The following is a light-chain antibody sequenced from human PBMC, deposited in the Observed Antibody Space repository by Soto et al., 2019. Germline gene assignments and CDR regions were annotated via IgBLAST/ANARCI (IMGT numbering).Light chain of an antibody. CDR3: QQYKNWPAIT. CDR2: GVS. J-gene: IGKJ5*01. V-gene: IGKV3D-15*01. Sequence: EIVMTQSPATLSVSPWERATLSCMASQSVSSNLAWYQQKPGQAPRLLIYGVSTRATGIPARFSGSGSGTEFTLTISSLQSEDFAVYYCQQYKNWPAITFGQGTRLEIK. CDR1: QSVSSN.